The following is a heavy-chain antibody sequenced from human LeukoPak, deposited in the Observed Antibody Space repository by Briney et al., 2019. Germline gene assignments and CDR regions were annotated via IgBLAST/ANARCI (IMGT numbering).Heavy chain of an antibody. J-gene: IGHJ4*02. CDR2: TNEHGTII. CDR1: GFTFSSYW. CDR3: VVDLSGSADY. D-gene: IGHD3-10*01. Sequence: GGSLRLSCAASGFTFSSYWMHWVRQAPGEGLVWVSRTNEHGTIINYADSVKGRFTISRDNAKNTLYLQMNSLRTEDSALYYCVVDLSGSADYWGQGTLVTVSS. V-gene: IGHV3-74*01.